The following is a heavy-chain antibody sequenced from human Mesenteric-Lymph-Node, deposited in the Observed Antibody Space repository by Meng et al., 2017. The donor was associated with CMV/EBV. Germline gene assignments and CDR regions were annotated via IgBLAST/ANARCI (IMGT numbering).Heavy chain of an antibody. J-gene: IGHJ4*02. D-gene: IGHD2-2*01. CDR3: ARGQYPLGY. Sequence: KGSCKGSGYTCTSNRSSRVRQAPGQGREWMGWINTNNGNKNYAQRLQGRVSMTTDTSTSTAYMELRSLRSDDTAVYYCARGQYPLGYWGQGTLVTVSS. V-gene: IGHV1-18*04. CDR2: INTNNGNK. CDR1: GYTCTSNR.